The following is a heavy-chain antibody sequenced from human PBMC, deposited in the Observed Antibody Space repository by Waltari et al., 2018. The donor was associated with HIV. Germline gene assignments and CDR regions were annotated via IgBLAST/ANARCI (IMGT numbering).Heavy chain of an antibody. CDR2: IDGADGDA. D-gene: IGHD1-26*01. CDR1: GFNLSYHY. J-gene: IGHJ4*02. Sequence: KPGASVRLSCQASGFNLSYHYIHWVRQGPRQAIDWMALIDGADGDASSAQKFQAILTLTRDLFTGTIHLDSMRLRSEDTAVYFCARAGLGGLIQDFDLWGRGT. V-gene: IGHV1-46*01. CDR3: ARAGLGGLIQDFDL.